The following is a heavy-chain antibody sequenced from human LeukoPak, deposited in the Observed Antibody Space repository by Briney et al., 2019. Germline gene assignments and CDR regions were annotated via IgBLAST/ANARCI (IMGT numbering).Heavy chain of an antibody. Sequence: GSLRLSCAASGFTFSSHWMHWVRQAPGKGLVWVSRIKPDGSTYYADSVKGRFTVSRDNAKNTLYLQMNSLTAEDTAVYYCARGAPYQYYMDVWGKGTTVTVSS. CDR1: GFTFSSHW. J-gene: IGHJ6*03. V-gene: IGHV3-74*01. CDR2: IKPDGST. D-gene: IGHD2-2*01. CDR3: ARGAPYQYYMDV.